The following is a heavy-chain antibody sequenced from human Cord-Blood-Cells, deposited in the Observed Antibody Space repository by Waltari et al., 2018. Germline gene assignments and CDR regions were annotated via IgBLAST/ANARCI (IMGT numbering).Heavy chain of an antibody. Sequence: QVQLVQSGAEVKKPGSSVKVSCKASGGNFSRYIISWVRQAPGQGLEWMGRVIPILGIANYAQKLQGRVTMTADRSTSTAYMELSSLRSEDTAVYYCARVNGDYNWCDPWGQGTLVTVSS. J-gene: IGHJ5*02. D-gene: IGHD4-17*01. V-gene: IGHV1-69*02. CDR3: ARVNGDYNWCDP. CDR1: GGNFSRYI. CDR2: VIPILGIA.